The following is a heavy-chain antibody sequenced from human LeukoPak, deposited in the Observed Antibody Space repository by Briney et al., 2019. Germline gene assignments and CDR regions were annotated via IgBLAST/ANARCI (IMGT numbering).Heavy chain of an antibody. CDR2: ISYDGSNK. J-gene: IGHJ4*02. CDR1: GFTFSSYA. CDR3: ARDGLGPDYYFDY. V-gene: IGHV3-30-3*01. D-gene: IGHD2-21*02. Sequence: PGRSLRLSCAASGFTFSSYAMHWVRQAPGKGLEWVAVISYDGSNKYYADSVKGRFTISRDNSKNTLYLQMNSLRAEDTAVYYCARDGLGPDYYFDYWGQGTLVTVSS.